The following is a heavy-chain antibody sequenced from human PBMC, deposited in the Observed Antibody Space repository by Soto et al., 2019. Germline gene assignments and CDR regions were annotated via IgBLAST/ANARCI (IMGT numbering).Heavy chain of an antibody. Sequence: GSGPTLVNPTQTLTLTCTFSGFSLSTSEVGVGWIRQPPGKALELLGIIYWDDDKRYSPLLNKRLTSTKATTKNQVVLTMTNMDSVDTGTYYCARLTDLHIMFDFWGQGTQVTVSS. V-gene: IGHV2-5*02. J-gene: IGHJ4*02. CDR3: ARLTDLHIMFDF. CDR2: IYWDDDK. D-gene: IGHD3-16*01. CDR1: GFSLSTSEVG.